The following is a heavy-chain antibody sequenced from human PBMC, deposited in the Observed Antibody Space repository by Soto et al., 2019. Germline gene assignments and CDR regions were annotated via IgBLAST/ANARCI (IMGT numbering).Heavy chain of an antibody. D-gene: IGHD3-9*01. Sequence: QVQLVQSGAEVKKPGSSVKVSCKASGGTFSSYAISWVRHAPGQGLEWMGGIITIFGTANYAQKFQGRVTITADESTSTAYMELRSLRSEDTAVYYCARSLRSDRYFCWLANWFDPWGQGTLVTVSS. V-gene: IGHV1-69*01. CDR3: ARSLRSDRYFCWLANWFDP. CDR1: GGTFSSYA. J-gene: IGHJ5*02. CDR2: IITIFGTA.